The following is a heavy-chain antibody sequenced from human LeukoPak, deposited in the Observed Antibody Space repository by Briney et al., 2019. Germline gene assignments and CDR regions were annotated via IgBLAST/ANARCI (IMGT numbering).Heavy chain of an antibody. CDR1: GFTFDDYG. D-gene: IGHD5-18*01. Sequence: SGGSLRLSCAASGFTFDDYGMNWVRQAPGKGLEWVSYISGSGSTIYYADSVKGRFTISRDNAKDSLYLQMNSLRAEDTAVYYCARVRSGYSHENYFDYWGQGTLVTVSS. CDR2: ISGSGSTI. J-gene: IGHJ4*02. CDR3: ARVRSGYSHENYFDY. V-gene: IGHV3-48*03.